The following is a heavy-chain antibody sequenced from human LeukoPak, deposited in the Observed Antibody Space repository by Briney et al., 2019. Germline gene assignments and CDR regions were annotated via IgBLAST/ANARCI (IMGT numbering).Heavy chain of an antibody. D-gene: IGHD5-18*01. CDR2: IYYSGST. J-gene: IGHJ4*02. Sequence: SETLSLTCTVSGGSISSGGYYWSWVRQHPGEGLEWIGYIYYSGSTYYNPSLKSRVTISVDTSKNQFSLKLSSVTAADTAVYYCARVARGYSYGTGGFDYWGQGTLVTVSS. CDR1: GGSISSGGYY. V-gene: IGHV4-31*03. CDR3: ARVARGYSYGTGGFDY.